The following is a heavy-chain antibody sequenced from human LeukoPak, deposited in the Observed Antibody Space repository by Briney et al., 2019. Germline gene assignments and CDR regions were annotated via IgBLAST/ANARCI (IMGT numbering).Heavy chain of an antibody. CDR2: IDWKGANT. D-gene: IGHD3-3*01. CDR3: ARGLSLDLRSGYWDS. V-gene: IGHV3-20*04. J-gene: IGHJ4*02. Sequence: GGSLRLSCAASGFTFDDYGMSWVRQGPGKGLEWASGIDWKGANTGYGDSVKGRFTISRDNAKNSLYLQMNSLRAEDTAFYYCARGLSLDLRSGYWDSWGQGTLVTVSS. CDR1: GFTFDDYG.